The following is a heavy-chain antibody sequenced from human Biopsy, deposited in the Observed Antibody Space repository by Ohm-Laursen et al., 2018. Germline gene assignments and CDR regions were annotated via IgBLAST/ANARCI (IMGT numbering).Heavy chain of an antibody. CDR3: ARDPGYDFWSGSDPFDI. D-gene: IGHD3-3*01. Sequence: ASVKVSCKTSGYTFTAYGISWVRQAPGQGLEWMGWISTYNDDTNIAQKFQGRVSMTSDTSTRTAYMELRSLRSGDTAIYFCARDPGYDFWSGSDPFDIWGQGTLVTVS. CDR2: ISTYNDDT. CDR1: GYTFTAYG. J-gene: IGHJ3*02. V-gene: IGHV1-18*04.